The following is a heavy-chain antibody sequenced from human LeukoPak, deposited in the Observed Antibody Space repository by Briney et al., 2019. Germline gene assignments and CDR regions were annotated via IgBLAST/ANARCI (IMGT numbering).Heavy chain of an antibody. Sequence: PGGSLRLSCAASGFTFSSYAMSWVRQAPGKGLEWVSAISGSGGSTYYADSVKGRFTISRDNAKNSLYLQMNSLRAEDTAVYYCVRGGSWYAAFDFWGQGTVVPVSS. V-gene: IGHV3-23*01. CDR3: VRGGSWYAAFDF. CDR1: GFTFSSYA. CDR2: ISGSGGST. D-gene: IGHD6-13*01. J-gene: IGHJ3*01.